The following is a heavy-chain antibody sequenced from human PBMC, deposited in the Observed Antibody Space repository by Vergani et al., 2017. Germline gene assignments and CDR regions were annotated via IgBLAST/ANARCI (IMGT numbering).Heavy chain of an antibody. CDR2: IKSKTDGGTT. CDR1: GFTFSNAW. Sequence: EVQLVESGGGLVKPGGSLRLSCAASGFTFSNAWMSWVRQAPGKGLEWVGRIKSKTDGGTTDYAAPVKGRFTISRDDSKNTLYLQMNSLKTEDTAVYYCAKRIGDSGYDLWGRGTLVTVSS. D-gene: IGHD5-12*01. CDR3: AKRIGDSGYDL. J-gene: IGHJ2*01. V-gene: IGHV3-15*01.